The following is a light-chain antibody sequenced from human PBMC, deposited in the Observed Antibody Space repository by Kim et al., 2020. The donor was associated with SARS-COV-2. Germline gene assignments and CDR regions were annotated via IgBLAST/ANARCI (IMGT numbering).Light chain of an antibody. Sequence: QSITISCTGTSSDVGRYNYVSWYQQYPGKAPRLLIYDVSERPSGVSNRFSGSKSGNTASLTISGLQAEDEADYYCDSYTASYVTYLFGTGTKVTVL. CDR2: DVS. V-gene: IGLV2-14*04. CDR1: SSDVGRYNY. CDR3: DSYTASYVTYL. J-gene: IGLJ1*01.